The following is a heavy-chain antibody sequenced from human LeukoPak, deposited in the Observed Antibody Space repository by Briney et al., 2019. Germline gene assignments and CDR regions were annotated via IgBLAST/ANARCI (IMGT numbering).Heavy chain of an antibody. CDR3: ARTKRRYYDSSGYYSTTHHFDY. V-gene: IGHV3-48*03. J-gene: IGHJ4*02. CDR1: GFTFSSYE. CDR2: ISSSGSTI. D-gene: IGHD3-22*01. Sequence: PGGSLRLSCAASGFTFSSYEMNWVRQAPGKGLEWVSYISSSGSTIYYADSVKGRFTISRDNAKNSLYLQMNSLRAEDTAVYYCARTKRRYYDSSGYYSTTHHFDYWGQGTLVTVSS.